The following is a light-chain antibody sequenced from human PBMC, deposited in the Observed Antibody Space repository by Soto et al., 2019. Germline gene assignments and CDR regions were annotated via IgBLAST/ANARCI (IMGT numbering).Light chain of an antibody. Sequence: QAPLTEPPSVSVAPGQSVTISCTGTSSDVGYYNRVSWYQQPPGTAPKLMVFEVSNRPSGVPDRFSGSKSGNTASLTISGLQAEDEADYYCSSYTTSSTLVFGGGTQLTVL. V-gene: IGLV2-18*02. CDR1: SSDVGYYNR. CDR2: EVS. CDR3: SSYTTSSTLV. J-gene: IGLJ2*01.